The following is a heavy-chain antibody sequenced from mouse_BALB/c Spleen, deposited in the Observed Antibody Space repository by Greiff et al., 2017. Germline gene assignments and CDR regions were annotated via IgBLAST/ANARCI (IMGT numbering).Heavy chain of an antibody. CDR2: ISNGGGST. Sequence: EVNVVESGGGLVQPGGSLKLSCAASGFTFSSYTMSWVRQTPEKRLEWVAYISNGGGSTYYPDTVKGRFTISRDNAKNTLYLQMSSLKSEDTAMYYCARHSSYDYYAMDYWGQGTSVTVSS. J-gene: IGHJ4*01. CDR3: ARHSSYDYYAMDY. D-gene: IGHD2-10*01. V-gene: IGHV5-12-2*01. CDR1: GFTFSSYT.